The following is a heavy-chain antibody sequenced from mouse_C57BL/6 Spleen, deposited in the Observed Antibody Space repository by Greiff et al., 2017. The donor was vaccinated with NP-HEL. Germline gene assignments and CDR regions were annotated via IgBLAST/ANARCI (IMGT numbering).Heavy chain of an antibody. CDR3: AREGHEDYFDY. CDR1: GFTFSSYA. Sequence: EVQLVESGGGLVKPGGSLKLSCAASGFTFSSYAMSWVRQTPEKRLEWVATISDGGSYTYYPDNVKGRFTISRDNAKNNLYLQMSHLKSEDTAMYYCAREGHEDYFDYWGQGTTLTVSS. J-gene: IGHJ2*01. CDR2: ISDGGSYT. V-gene: IGHV5-4*01.